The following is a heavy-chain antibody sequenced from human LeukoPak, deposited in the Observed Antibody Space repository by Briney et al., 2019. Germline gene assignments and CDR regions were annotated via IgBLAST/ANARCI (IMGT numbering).Heavy chain of an antibody. D-gene: IGHD5-12*01. CDR2: ISGSGGST. CDR1: GFTFSSCA. CDR3: AKGGGYSGYEIFDY. J-gene: IGHJ4*02. Sequence: PGGSLRLSCAASGFTFSSCAMSWVRQAPGKGLEWVSAISGSGGSTYYADSVKGRFTISRDNSKNTLYLQMNSLRAEDTAVYYCAKGGGYSGYEIFDYWGQGTLVTVSS. V-gene: IGHV3-23*01.